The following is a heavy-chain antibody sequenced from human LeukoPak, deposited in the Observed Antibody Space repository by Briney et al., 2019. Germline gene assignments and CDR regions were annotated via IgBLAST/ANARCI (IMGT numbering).Heavy chain of an antibody. CDR2: IYSRGST. V-gene: IGHV4-31*03. CDR1: GGSISSGGFD. CDR3: ARILPPTYFDY. J-gene: IGHJ4*02. Sequence: SQTLSLTCTVSGGSISSGGFDWSWIRQHPGKGLEWIGYIYSRGSTYSNPSLKSRVTISVDTSKNQFSLKLSSVTAADTAVYYCARILPPTYFDYWGQGTLVTVSS.